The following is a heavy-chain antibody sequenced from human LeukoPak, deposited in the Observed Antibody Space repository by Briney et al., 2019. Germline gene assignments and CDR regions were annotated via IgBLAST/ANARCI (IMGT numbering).Heavy chain of an antibody. CDR1: GFTFSSYG. J-gene: IGHJ6*03. Sequence: PGGSLRLSCAASGFTFSSYGMHWVRQAPGKGLEWVAVISYDGSNKYYADSVKGRFTISRDNSKNTLYLQMNSLRAEDTAVYYCAKAPGVDFWSGYPHYYMDVWGKGTTVTVSS. V-gene: IGHV3-30*18. CDR2: ISYDGSNK. D-gene: IGHD3-3*01. CDR3: AKAPGVDFWSGYPHYYMDV.